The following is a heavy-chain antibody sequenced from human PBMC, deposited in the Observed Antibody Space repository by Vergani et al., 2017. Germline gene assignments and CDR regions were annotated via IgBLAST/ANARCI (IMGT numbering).Heavy chain of an antibody. Sequence: QVQLVQSGAEVKKPGASVKVSCKASGYTFTSYYMHWVRQAPGQGVEWMGIINPSGGSTSYAQKFQGRVTMTRDTSTSTVYMGLSSLRSEDTGVYYGARNILTGYNQGDYYYGMDVWGKGTTVTVSS. CDR2: INPSGGST. J-gene: IGHJ6*04. CDR1: GYTFTSYY. CDR3: ARNILTGYNQGDYYYGMDV. V-gene: IGHV1-46*03. D-gene: IGHD3-9*01.